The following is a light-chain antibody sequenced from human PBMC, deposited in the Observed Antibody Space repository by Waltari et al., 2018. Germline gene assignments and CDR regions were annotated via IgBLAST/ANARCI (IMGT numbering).Light chain of an antibody. CDR2: AAS. V-gene: IGKV1-27*01. J-gene: IGKJ2*03. Sequence: DIQMTQSPSSLSASVGDRVTVTCRASHAINKELSWYRQKPGKAPTLLIFAASSLQTGVSSRFSGSGSGTDFTLTISSLQAEDVGTYYGQQDDSTPYSFGQGTKVEI. CDR1: HAINKE. CDR3: QQDDSTPYS.